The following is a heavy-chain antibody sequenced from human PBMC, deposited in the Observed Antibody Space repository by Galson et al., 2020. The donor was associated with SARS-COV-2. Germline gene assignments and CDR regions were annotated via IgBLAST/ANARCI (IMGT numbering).Heavy chain of an antibody. CDR3: ARGGIAAYYYGMDV. J-gene: IGHJ6*02. D-gene: IGHD6-13*01. CDR2: IYYSGST. CDR1: GGSISSSSYY. Sequence: SQTLSLTCTVSGGSISSSSYYWGWIRQPPGKGLEWIGSIYYSGSTYYNPSLKSRVTISVDTSKNQFSLKLSSVTAADTAVYYCARGGIAAYYYGMDVWGQGTTVTVSS. V-gene: IGHV4-39*07.